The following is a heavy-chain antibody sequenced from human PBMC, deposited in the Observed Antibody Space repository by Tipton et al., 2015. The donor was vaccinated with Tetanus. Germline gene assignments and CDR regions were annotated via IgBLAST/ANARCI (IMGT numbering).Heavy chain of an antibody. V-gene: IGHV4-61*08. CDR2: ISPSGRT. J-gene: IGHJ4*02. D-gene: IGHD6-19*01. CDR1: GGSLRSGDYQ. Sequence: TLSLTCSVSGGSLRSGDYQWNWIRQPPGKGLEWLAYISPSGRTNSNYDLKSRITISRDASKNQFSLKLASVTAADTAVYYCARGSGWADFWGQGTQVTVSS. CDR3: ARGSGWADF.